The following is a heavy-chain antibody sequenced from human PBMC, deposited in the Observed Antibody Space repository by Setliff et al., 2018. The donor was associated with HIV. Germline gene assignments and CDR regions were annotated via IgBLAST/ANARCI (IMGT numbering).Heavy chain of an antibody. Sequence: SETLSLTCAVSGGSISSNWWSWVRQSPGKGLEWIGEIYHSGSTHYNPSLKSRVSISVDTSKKQFSLKLSSVSAADTAVYYCARAADYHDSSGYWAPPRYFDYWGQGTLVTVSS. CDR3: ARAADYHDSSGYWAPPRYFDY. CDR1: GGSISSNW. J-gene: IGHJ4*02. CDR2: IYHSGST. V-gene: IGHV4-4*02. D-gene: IGHD3-22*01.